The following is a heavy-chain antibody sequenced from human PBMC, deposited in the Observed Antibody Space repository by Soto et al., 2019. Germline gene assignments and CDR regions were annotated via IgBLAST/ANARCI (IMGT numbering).Heavy chain of an antibody. CDR2: ISYDGSTK. Sequence: QVQLVESGGGVVQPGRSLRLSCAASGFTFNAYAIHWVRQAPGKGLEWVTVISYDGSTKYYADSVKGRFSVSRDNSKNELYLEIDSLSVEDTAVYYCARDRRTRSWTYDYWGPGTLVSVSS. D-gene: IGHD1-7*01. CDR3: ARDRRTRSWTYDY. V-gene: IGHV3-30*04. J-gene: IGHJ4*02. CDR1: GFTFNAYA.